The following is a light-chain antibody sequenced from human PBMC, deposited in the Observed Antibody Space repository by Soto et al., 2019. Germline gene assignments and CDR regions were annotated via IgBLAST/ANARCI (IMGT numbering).Light chain of an antibody. Sequence: QSVLTQPPSVSGTPGQSITISCSGSSSNIGTYTLNGYLHLPGTTPILIFSTYDQRTSGVADRFSGDKSGTSASLAIGGLPAEDEADYYGAAVDDRVNGVVVGGGTKLTVL. CDR2: TYD. J-gene: IGLJ2*01. CDR3: AAVDDRVNGVV. V-gene: IGLV1-44*01. CDR1: SSNIGTYT.